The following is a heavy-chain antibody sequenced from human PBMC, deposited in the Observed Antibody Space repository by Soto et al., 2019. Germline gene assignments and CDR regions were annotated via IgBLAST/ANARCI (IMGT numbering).Heavy chain of an antibody. CDR1: GCTFSSYA. CDR3: ARELVSGYSSGWKAVYYFDY. D-gene: IGHD6-19*01. V-gene: IGHV1-69*13. Sequence: GASVKVSCKASGCTFSSYAISWVRQAPGQGLEWMGGIIPIFGTANYAQKFQGRVTITADESTSTAYMELSSLRSEGTAVYYCARELVSGYSSGWKAVYYFDYWGQGPLVNVSP. J-gene: IGHJ4*02. CDR2: IIPIFGTA.